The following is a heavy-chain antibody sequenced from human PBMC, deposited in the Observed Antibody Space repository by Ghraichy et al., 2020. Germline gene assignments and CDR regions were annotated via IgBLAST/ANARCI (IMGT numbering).Heavy chain of an antibody. J-gene: IGHJ4*02. V-gene: IGHV4-59*01. CDR2: VYYSGNS. CDR3: ARGMTTVVPFDY. Sequence: GSLRLSCTVSGGSTDAYYWSWIRQPPGKGLEWIGFVYYSGNSNYNPSLKGRVTMSLDTSKNQFSLKLTSVTAADTAVYYCARGMTTVVPFDYWGQGILVAVSS. CDR1: GGSTDAYY. D-gene: IGHD4-23*01.